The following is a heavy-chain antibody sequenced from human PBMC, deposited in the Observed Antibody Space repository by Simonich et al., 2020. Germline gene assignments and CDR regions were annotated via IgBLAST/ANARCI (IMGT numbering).Heavy chain of an antibody. J-gene: IGHJ6*02. Sequence: EVQLVESGGGLVKPGGSLRLSCAASGFTFSSYSMNWVRQAPGKGLEWVSSISSSSIYIYYADSVKGRFTISRDNAKNSLYLQMNSLRAEDTAVYYCAGGVYCSSTSCSTYYYYGMDVWGQGTTVTVSS. V-gene: IGHV3-21*01. D-gene: IGHD2-2*01. CDR1: GFTFSSYS. CDR2: ISSSSIYI. CDR3: AGGVYCSSTSCSTYYYYGMDV.